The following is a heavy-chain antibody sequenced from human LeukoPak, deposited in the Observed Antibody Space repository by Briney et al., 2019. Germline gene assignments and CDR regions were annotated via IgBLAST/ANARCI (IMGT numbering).Heavy chain of an antibody. CDR1: GGSISSYY. D-gene: IGHD3-3*01. Sequence: KPSETLSLTCTISGGSISSYYWSWIRQPPGKGLEWIGYIYYSGSTNYNPSLKSRVTISVDTSKNQFSLKLSSVTAADTSVYYCGRGGGGIFGVVMLIDYWGQGTLVTVSS. J-gene: IGHJ4*02. CDR3: GRGGGGIFGVVMLIDY. V-gene: IGHV4-59*01. CDR2: IYYSGST.